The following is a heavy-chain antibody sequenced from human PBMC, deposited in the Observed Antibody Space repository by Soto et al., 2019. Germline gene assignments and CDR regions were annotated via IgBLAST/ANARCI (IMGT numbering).Heavy chain of an antibody. V-gene: IGHV1-69*01. CDR3: VRDRRIYYSDPHDEFVASDYEV. CDR1: GGIFGSHG. J-gene: IGHJ3*01. Sequence: QVQLIQSEAEVKKPGSSVRVSCTASGGIFGSHGFSWVRQGPGQRLEWVGGFIPIFRTPTYTEKFQARVRIAADESTNTVYLDLSSLTSEDTAVYYCVRDRRIYYSDPHDEFVASDYEVWGQGTMVSVSS. D-gene: IGHD3-22*01. CDR2: FIPIFRTP.